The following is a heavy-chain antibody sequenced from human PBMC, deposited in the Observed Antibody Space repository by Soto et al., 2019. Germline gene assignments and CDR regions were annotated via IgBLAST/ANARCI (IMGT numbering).Heavy chain of an antibody. CDR3: AKDVEGGATSGGGDY. J-gene: IGHJ4*02. D-gene: IGHD1-26*01. CDR1: GFIFSSYA. CDR2: ISGSGGSA. V-gene: IGHV3-23*01. Sequence: EVQLLESGGGLVQPGGSLRLSCAASGFIFSSYAMSWVRQAPGKGLEWVSAISGSGGSAYYADSVKGRFTISRDNSRNRLYMQVKSLGAEDTAVDYCAKDVEGGATSGGGDYWGQGTLVTVSS.